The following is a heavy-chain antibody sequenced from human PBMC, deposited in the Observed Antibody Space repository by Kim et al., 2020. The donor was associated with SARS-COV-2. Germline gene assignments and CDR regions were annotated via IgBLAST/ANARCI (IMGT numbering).Heavy chain of an antibody. V-gene: IGHV1-69*13. D-gene: IGHD3-16*01. CDR1: GGTFSSYA. J-gene: IGHJ6*02. CDR3: ARVEYDYVWGSYRHGMDV. CDR2: IIPIFGTA. Sequence: SVKVSCKASGGTFSSYAISWVRQAPGQGLEWMGGIIPIFGTANYAQKFQGRVTITADESTSTAYMELSSLRSEDTTVYYCARVEYDYVWGSYRHGMDVWGQGNTV.